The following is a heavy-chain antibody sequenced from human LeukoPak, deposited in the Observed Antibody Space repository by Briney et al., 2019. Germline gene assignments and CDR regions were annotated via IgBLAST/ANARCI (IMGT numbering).Heavy chain of an antibody. CDR2: IYYSGST. CDR3: AREPLYGDYVLDY. J-gene: IGHJ4*02. D-gene: IGHD4-17*01. Sequence: PSDTLSLTCTVSGGSISSYYWSWIRQPPGKGLEWIGYIYYSGSTNYNPSLKSRVTISVDTSKNQFSLRLSSVTAADTAVYYCAREPLYGDYVLDYWGQGTLVTVSS. V-gene: IGHV4-59*01. CDR1: GGSISSYY.